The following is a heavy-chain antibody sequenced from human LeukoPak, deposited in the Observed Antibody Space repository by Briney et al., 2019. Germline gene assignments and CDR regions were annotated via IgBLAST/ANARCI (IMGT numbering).Heavy chain of an antibody. J-gene: IGHJ6*02. CDR2: MLHDGDSK. CDR1: GFSFNIHD. Sequence: GRSLRLSCAASGFSFNIHDMHWVRQAPGKGLEWVAFMLHDGDSKYYADSVKGRFIISSDNSRNTLYLQMNNLRAEDTAVYYCAKDGAAGAIDYYYYGMDVWGQGTTVTVSS. D-gene: IGHD6-13*01. CDR3: AKDGAAGAIDYYYYGMDV. V-gene: IGHV3-30*18.